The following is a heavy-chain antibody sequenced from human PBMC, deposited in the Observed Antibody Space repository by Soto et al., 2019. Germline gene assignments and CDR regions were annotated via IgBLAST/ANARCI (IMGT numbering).Heavy chain of an antibody. CDR1: GYSFAIYA. J-gene: IGHJ5*02. D-gene: IGHD5-18*01. CDR3: ARRYRSAGWLEP. CDR2: INPYSGDT. V-gene: IGHV1-3*01. Sequence: QVQLVQSGAEVKKPGAAVKVSCKASGYSFAIYAIHWVRRAPGQGLVWMGWINPYSGDTEYSDTFQDRVTITRDTPATTAYMELRGLTSADTAVYYCARRYRSAGWLEPWGQGTLVTVSS.